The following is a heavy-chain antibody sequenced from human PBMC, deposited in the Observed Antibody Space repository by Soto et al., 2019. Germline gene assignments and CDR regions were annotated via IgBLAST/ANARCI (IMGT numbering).Heavy chain of an antibody. D-gene: IGHD3-10*01. CDR3: ARVVNYGSGSRFDY. CDR2: INAGNGNT. CDR1: GYTFTSYA. J-gene: IGHJ4*02. Sequence: QVQLVQSGAEVKKPGASVKVSCKASGYTFTSYAMHWVRQAPGQRLEWMGWINAGNGNTKYSQKFQGRVTITRDTSASTGYMELSSLRSEDTAVYYCARVVNYGSGSRFDYWCQGTLVTVSS. V-gene: IGHV1-3*01.